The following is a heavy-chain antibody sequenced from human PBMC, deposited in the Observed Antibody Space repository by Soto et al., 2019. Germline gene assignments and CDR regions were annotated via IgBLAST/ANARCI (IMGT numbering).Heavy chain of an antibody. CDR3: TTDSFFPMKLVRFDF. D-gene: IGHD3-22*01. J-gene: IGHJ4*01. CDR1: GFTFSDAW. V-gene: IGHV3-15*07. Sequence: EVQLVESGGDLVKPGGSLRLACAASGFTFSDAWINWVRQAPGKGLEWVGRIKSKVNGGTTDFAALVKGRFAISRDDSKEMVYLQMNSLKVEDTAMYYCTTDSFFPMKLVRFDFWGHGTLVTVSS. CDR2: IKSKVNGGTT.